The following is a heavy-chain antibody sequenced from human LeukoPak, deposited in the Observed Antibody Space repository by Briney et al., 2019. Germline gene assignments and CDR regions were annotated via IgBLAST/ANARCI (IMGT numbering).Heavy chain of an antibody. J-gene: IGHJ5*02. CDR1: GFALNSYS. V-gene: IGHV3-20*01. CDR2: INWNGGSR. Sequence: GGSLRLSCAASGFALNSYSLSWVRQVPGEGLEWVSGINWNGGSRGYADSVKGRFTISRDNAKNSVYLQMNSLRSEDTAFYHCARDRCSSTSCYNTPNWFDPWGQGTLVTVSS. D-gene: IGHD2-2*02. CDR3: ARDRCSSTSCYNTPNWFDP.